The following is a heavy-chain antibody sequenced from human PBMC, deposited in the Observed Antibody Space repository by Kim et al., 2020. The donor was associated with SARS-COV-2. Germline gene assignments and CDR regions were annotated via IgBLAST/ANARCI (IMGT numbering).Heavy chain of an antibody. CDR3: ARAPMRYCSSTSCRGTYYYGMDV. CDR1: GYTFTSYA. V-gene: IGHV7-4-1*02. J-gene: IGHJ6*02. D-gene: IGHD2-2*01. Sequence: ASVKVSCKASGYTFTSYAMNWVRQAPGQGLEWMGWINTNTGNPTYAQGFTGRFVFSLDTSVSTAYLQISSLKAEDTAVYYCARAPMRYCSSTSCRGTYYYGMDVWGPGATGPVSS. CDR2: INTNTGNP.